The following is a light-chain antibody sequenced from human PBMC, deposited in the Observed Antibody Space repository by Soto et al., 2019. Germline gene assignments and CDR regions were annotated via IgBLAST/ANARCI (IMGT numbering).Light chain of an antibody. J-gene: IGKJ1*01. CDR2: GAS. CDR3: QQYVSSPPET. CDR1: QSVSSSY. V-gene: IGKV3-20*01. Sequence: EIVLTQSPGTLSLSPGERATLSCRASQSVSSSYLAWYQQKPGQAPRLLIYGASSRATGIPDRFSGSGSGTDFTLTISRLEPEDFAVYYCQQYVSSPPETFGQGTKVEIK.